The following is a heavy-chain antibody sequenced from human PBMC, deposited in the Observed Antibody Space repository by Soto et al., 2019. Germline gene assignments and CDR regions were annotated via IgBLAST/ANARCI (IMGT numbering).Heavy chain of an antibody. CDR1: GFTFDDYA. V-gene: IGHV3-9*01. D-gene: IGHD6-6*01. CDR2: ISWNSGSI. CDR3: AKDKAGRPNYGMDV. Sequence: EVQLVESGGGLVQPGRSLRLSCAASGFTFDDYAMHWVRQAPGKGLEWVSRISWNSGSIGYAESVKGRFTLSRDNAKNALSLQMNSPRAEDTALYSCAKDKAGRPNYGMDVWGQGTTVTVSS. J-gene: IGHJ6*02.